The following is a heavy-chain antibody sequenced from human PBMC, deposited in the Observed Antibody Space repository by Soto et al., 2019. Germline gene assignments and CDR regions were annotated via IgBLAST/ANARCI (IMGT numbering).Heavy chain of an antibody. Sequence: GGSLRLSCAASGFTFSTYAMSWVRQPPGKGLVWVSRIYSDGTSTTYADSVKGRFTISRDNAKNTVSLQMNSLRADDTAVYYCARGDRGAFDLWGQGTVVTVSS. J-gene: IGHJ3*01. V-gene: IGHV3-74*01. D-gene: IGHD1-26*01. CDR2: IYSDGTST. CDR1: GFTFSTYA. CDR3: ARGDRGAFDL.